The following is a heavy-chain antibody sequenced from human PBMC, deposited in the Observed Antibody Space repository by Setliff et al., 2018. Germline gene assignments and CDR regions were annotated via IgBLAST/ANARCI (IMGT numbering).Heavy chain of an antibody. CDR2: VHSDGTT. Sequence: PSETLSLTCAVSGGSIKSSGYYWGWIRQSPVKGLEWIGSVHSDGTTHYNPSLESRVTISLDSAKNHFSLNLRSVTAADTAIYYCVRMSGFLYMDVWGKGTTVTVSS. CDR1: GGSIKSSGYY. D-gene: IGHD3-3*01. V-gene: IGHV4-39*02. CDR3: VRMSGFLYMDV. J-gene: IGHJ6*03.